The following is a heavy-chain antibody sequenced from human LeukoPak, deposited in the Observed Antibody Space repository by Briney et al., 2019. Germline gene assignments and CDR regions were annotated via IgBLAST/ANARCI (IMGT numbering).Heavy chain of an antibody. CDR3: ARNMLYSSGWSLDY. Sequence: PSETLSLTCTVSGGSISSYYWSWIRQPAGKGLEWIGRTHISGSTNYNPSLKSRVTMSVDTSKNQFSLKLSSVTAADTAVYYCARNMLYSSGWSLDYWGQGILVTASS. CDR1: GGSISSYY. J-gene: IGHJ4*02. CDR2: THISGST. D-gene: IGHD6-19*01. V-gene: IGHV4-4*07.